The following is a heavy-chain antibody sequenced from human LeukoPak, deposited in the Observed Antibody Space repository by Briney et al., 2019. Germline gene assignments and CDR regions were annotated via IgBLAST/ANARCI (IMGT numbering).Heavy chain of an antibody. CDR1: GYTFTGYC. J-gene: IGHJ6*03. V-gene: IGHV1-2*02. CDR2: INPNSGGT. CDR3: AREPREPHYYYMDV. D-gene: IGHD1-26*01. Sequence: ASVKVSCKASGYTFTGYCMHWVRQAPGQGLEWMGWINPNSGGTNYAQKFQGRVTMTRDTSISTAYMELSRLRSDDTAVYYCAREPREPHYYYMDVWGKGTTVTVSS.